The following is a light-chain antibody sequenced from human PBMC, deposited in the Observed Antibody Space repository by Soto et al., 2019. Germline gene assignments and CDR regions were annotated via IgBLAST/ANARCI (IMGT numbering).Light chain of an antibody. V-gene: IGKV3-15*01. Sequence: EVVVTQSPATLSVSPGERATLSCRASQSVSNRIAWYQQRPGQAPRLVVYGVSTRATDIPDRCSGSGSGTEFTLNISSPQSEDLAVYYCQHYDVWPTVTFGQGTKVEIK. CDR3: QHYDVWPTVT. CDR2: GVS. CDR1: QSVSNR. J-gene: IGKJ1*01.